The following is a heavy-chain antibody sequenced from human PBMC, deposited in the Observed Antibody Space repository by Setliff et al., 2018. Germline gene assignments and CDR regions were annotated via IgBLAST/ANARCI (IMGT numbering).Heavy chain of an antibody. CDR1: GFTFSSYW. CDR3: ARDSVLRYFDWLLYTPDAFDI. V-gene: IGHV3-7*01. Sequence: GGSLRLSCAASGFTFSSYWMSWVRQAPGKGLEWVANIKQDGSEKYYVDSVKGRFTISRDNAKNSLYLQMNSLRAEDTAVYYCARDSVLRYFDWLLYTPDAFDIWGQGTMVTVSS. CDR2: IKQDGSEK. J-gene: IGHJ3*02. D-gene: IGHD3-9*01.